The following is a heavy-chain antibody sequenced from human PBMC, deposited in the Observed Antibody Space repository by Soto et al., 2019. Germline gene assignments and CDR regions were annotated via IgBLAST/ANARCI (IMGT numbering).Heavy chain of an antibody. Sequence: PSETLSLTCTVPGGSISSSSNHWGWIRQHPGRGLEWIGYIYYSENTYYNPSLKSRVTISVDTSKNQFSLKLSSVTAADTAVYYCARGGQLVKIDYWGQGTLVTVSS. CDR1: GGSISSSSNH. J-gene: IGHJ4*02. CDR3: ARGGQLVKIDY. D-gene: IGHD6-6*01. CDR2: IYYSENT. V-gene: IGHV4-31*03.